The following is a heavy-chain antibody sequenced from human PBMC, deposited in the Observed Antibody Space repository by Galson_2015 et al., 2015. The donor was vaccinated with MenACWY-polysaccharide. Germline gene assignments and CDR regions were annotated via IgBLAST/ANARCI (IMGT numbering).Heavy chain of an antibody. CDR1: GFSLSTSGMC. D-gene: IGHD6-13*01. V-gene: IGHV2-70*01. J-gene: IGHJ3*02. CDR2: IDRDDDK. CDR3: ARTLGYSSSGVAFDI. Sequence: PALVKPTQTLTLTCTFSGFSLSTSGMCVSWIRQPPGKALEWLALIDRDDDKYYSTSLKTRLTISKDTSKNQVVLTMTNMDPVDTATYYCARTLGYSSSGVAFDIWGQGTMVTVSS.